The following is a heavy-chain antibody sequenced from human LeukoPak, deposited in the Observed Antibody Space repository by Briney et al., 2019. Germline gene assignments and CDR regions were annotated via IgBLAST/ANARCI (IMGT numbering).Heavy chain of an antibody. Sequence: GEPLKISFKGSGYRFTSYWIGWGRPIPGKGLEWMGIIYPGDSDTRYSPSFQGQVTISADKSISTAYLQWSSLKASDTAMYYCARLRHYYYGMDVWGKGTTVTVSS. CDR1: GYRFTSYW. CDR2: IYPGDSDT. J-gene: IGHJ6*04. CDR3: ARLRHYYYGMDV. V-gene: IGHV5-51*01.